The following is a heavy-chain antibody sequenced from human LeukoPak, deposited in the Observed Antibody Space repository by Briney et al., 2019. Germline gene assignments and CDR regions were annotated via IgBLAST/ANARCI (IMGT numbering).Heavy chain of an antibody. CDR1: GGSFSDYY. J-gene: IGHJ3*02. Sequence: SETLSLTCAAYGGSFSDYYWSWIRQSPGRGLEWIGEINHSGRTNYNSSLKSRVTILIDTTNSHFSLRLNSVTAADTAVYYCARRVRGVNDAFDIWGQGTKVTVSS. CDR3: ARRVRGVNDAFDI. CDR2: INHSGRT. D-gene: IGHD3-10*01. V-gene: IGHV4-34*01.